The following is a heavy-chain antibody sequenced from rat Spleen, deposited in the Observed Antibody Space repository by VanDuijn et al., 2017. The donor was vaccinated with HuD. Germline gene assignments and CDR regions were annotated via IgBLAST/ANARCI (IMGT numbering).Heavy chain of an antibody. CDR1: GFSVTSYT. D-gene: IGHD1-4*01. J-gene: IGHJ4*01. Sequence: QVQLKESGPGLVQPSQTLSLTCTVSGFSVTSYTVSWVRQSPGKGLEWMGGIWGDGRTDYNSVLKSRLSISRDTSKSQVFLKMNSLQTDDTAIYFCARGGIRMDAWGQGASVTVSS. CDR2: IWGDGRT. V-gene: IGHV2-15*01. CDR3: ARGGIRMDA.